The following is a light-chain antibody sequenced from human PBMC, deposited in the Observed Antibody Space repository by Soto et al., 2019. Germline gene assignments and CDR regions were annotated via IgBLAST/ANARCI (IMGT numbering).Light chain of an antibody. Sequence: IQMTQSPSSLSASVVDRVTITCRASQGISSYLNLYQQKPGKAPNLLIYAASSLQSGVPSRFSGSGSGTEFTLTISSLQSEDFAVYYCQQYNNWPPGTFGQGTKVDIK. J-gene: IGKJ1*01. V-gene: IGKV1-39*01. CDR1: QGISSY. CDR3: QQYNNWPPGT. CDR2: AAS.